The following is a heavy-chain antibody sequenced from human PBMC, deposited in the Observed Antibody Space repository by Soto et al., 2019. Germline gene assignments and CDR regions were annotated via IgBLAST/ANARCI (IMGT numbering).Heavy chain of an antibody. CDR3: ATPYYYDSSDYYGMDV. Sequence: SVKVSCKASGGTFSSYAISWVRQAPGQGLEWMGGIIPIFGTASYAKKFQGRVTITADESTSTACMELSSPRSEDTPACYCATPYYYDSSDYYGMDVWGQGTTVTVSS. V-gene: IGHV1-69*13. CDR1: GGTFSSYA. J-gene: IGHJ6*02. D-gene: IGHD3-22*01. CDR2: IIPIFGTA.